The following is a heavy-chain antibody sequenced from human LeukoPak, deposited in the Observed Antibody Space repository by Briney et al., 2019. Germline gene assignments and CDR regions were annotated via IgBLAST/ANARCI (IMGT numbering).Heavy chain of an antibody. D-gene: IGHD4-17*01. CDR1: GFTVRSNY. Sequence: GGCLRLSCAASGFTVRSNYMSWARQAPGKGLEWVSLIFNDGSTYYADSVKARFTISRDNSMDTLYLQMNSLRVEDTAVYYCARDPGGDHAYWGQGTLLTVSS. J-gene: IGHJ4*02. V-gene: IGHV3-66*01. CDR3: ARDPGGDHAY. CDR2: IFNDGST.